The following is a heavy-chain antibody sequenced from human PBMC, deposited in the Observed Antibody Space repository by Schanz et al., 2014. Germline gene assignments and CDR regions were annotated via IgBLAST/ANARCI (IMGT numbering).Heavy chain of an antibody. Sequence: EVQLLESGGGLVQPGGSLRLSCAASGFTFSDYYMTWIRQAPGKGLEWVSYISGSSSTKYYADSVKGRFTISRDNGKKSLYLQMNSLRAEDTAVYYCAREDCSATSCYFRYWGQGTLVTVSS. CDR3: AREDCSATSCYFRY. CDR1: GFTFSDYY. J-gene: IGHJ4*02. V-gene: IGHV3-48*01. CDR2: ISGSSSTK. D-gene: IGHD2-21*01.